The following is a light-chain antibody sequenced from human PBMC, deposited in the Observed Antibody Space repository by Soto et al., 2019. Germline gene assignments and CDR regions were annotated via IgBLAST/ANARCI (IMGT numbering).Light chain of an antibody. CDR1: QGISNN. Sequence: DIEMTQSPSSLSASVGDRVTITCRASQGISNNLAWYQQKPGRVPKLLIYAASTLQSGGPSRFSGSGSGTDFTLAISSLQPEDVAAYYCQKYSRAAWTFGQGTKVEIK. CDR3: QKYSRAAWT. V-gene: IGKV1-27*01. J-gene: IGKJ1*01. CDR2: AAS.